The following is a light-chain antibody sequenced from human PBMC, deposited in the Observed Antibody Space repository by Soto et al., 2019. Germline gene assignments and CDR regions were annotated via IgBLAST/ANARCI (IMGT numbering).Light chain of an antibody. Sequence: EIVLTQSPATLSLSPGERATLSCRARQSVSSDLAWYQQKPGQAPRLLIYDASNRATGIPARFSGSGSGTDFILTISSLEPEDSAVYYCQQRNFWPITFGQGTRLEI. V-gene: IGKV3-11*01. CDR3: QQRNFWPIT. CDR1: QSVSSD. J-gene: IGKJ5*01. CDR2: DAS.